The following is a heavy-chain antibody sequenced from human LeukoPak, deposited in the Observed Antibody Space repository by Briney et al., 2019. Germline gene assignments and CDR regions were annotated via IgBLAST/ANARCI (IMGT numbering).Heavy chain of an antibody. CDR2: IYHSGST. Sequence: PGGSLRLSCVASGFTFSHYWMSWVRQTPGKGLEWIGSIYHSGSTYYNPSLKSRVTISVDTSKNQFSLKLSSVTAADTAVYYCASGFLLTLFDYWGQGTLVTVSS. V-gene: IGHV4-38-2*01. CDR1: GFTFSHYW. CDR3: ASGFLLTLFDY. J-gene: IGHJ4*02. D-gene: IGHD2-21*02.